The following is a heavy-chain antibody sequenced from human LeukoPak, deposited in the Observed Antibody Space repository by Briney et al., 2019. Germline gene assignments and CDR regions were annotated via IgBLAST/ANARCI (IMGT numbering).Heavy chain of an antibody. D-gene: IGHD3-22*01. J-gene: IGHJ4*02. CDR2: IYPGDSDA. CDR1: GYSFTSYW. Sequence: GESLKISCKGSGYSFTSYWIGWVRQMPGKGLEWMGIIYPGDSDARYSPSFQGQVTISADKSISTAYLQWSSLKASDTAMYYCARMGFDYYDSSGYPYYFDYWGQGTLVTVSS. V-gene: IGHV5-51*01. CDR3: ARMGFDYYDSSGYPYYFDY.